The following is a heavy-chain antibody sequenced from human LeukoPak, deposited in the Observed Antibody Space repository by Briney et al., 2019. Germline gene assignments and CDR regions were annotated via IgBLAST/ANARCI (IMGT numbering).Heavy chain of an antibody. CDR1: GFTISNYS. V-gene: IGHV3-23*01. Sequence: GGSLRLSCAASGFTISNYSMSWVRQAPGKELEWVSDISGSGDFTYYADSVKGRFTISRDKSKNTLYLQMNSLRAEDTAVYYCAKDGARDGYNYPDYWGQGTLVTVSS. D-gene: IGHD5-24*01. CDR2: ISGSGDFT. CDR3: AKDGARDGYNYPDY. J-gene: IGHJ4*02.